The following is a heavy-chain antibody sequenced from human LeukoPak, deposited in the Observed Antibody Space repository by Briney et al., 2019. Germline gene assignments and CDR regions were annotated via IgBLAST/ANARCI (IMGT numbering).Heavy chain of an antibody. J-gene: IGHJ5*02. Sequence: ASVKVSCKASGYTFTSYGISWVRQAPGQGLEWMGWISAYNGNTNYAQKLQGRVTMTTDTSTSTAYMELRSLRPDDTAVYYCARGARDTYDGSGYYDPWGQGTLVTVSS. CDR2: ISAYNGNT. D-gene: IGHD3-22*01. CDR3: ARGARDTYDGSGYYDP. CDR1: GYTFTSYG. V-gene: IGHV1-18*01.